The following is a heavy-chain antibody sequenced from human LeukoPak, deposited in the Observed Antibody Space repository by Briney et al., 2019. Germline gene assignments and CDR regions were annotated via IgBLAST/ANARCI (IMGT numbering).Heavy chain of an antibody. D-gene: IGHD6-13*01. CDR1: GGSFSGYY. V-gene: IGHV4-34*01. J-gene: IGHJ6*02. CDR3: ARAPFRYSSSVYYYYGMDV. CDR2: INHSGST. Sequence: PSETLSLTCAVYGGSFSGYYWSWIRQPPGKGLEWIGEINHSGSTNYNPSLKSRVTISVDTSKNQFSLKLSSVTAADTAVYYCARAPFRYSSSVYYYYGMDVWGQGTTVTVSS.